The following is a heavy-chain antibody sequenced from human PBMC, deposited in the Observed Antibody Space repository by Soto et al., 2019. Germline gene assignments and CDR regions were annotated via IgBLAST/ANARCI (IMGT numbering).Heavy chain of an antibody. Sequence: ASVKVSCKASGYTFTSYYMHWVRQAPGQGLEWMGIINPSGGSTSYAQKFQGRVTITRDTSTSPAYMELSSLRSEDTAVYYCARSIDCSSTSGPFDYWGQGTLVTVSS. CDR2: INPSGGST. V-gene: IGHV1-46*01. D-gene: IGHD2-2*01. CDR3: ARSIDCSSTSGPFDY. CDR1: GYTFTSYY. J-gene: IGHJ4*02.